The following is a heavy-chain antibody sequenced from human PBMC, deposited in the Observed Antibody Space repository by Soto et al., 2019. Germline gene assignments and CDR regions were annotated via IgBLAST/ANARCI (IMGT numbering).Heavy chain of an antibody. CDR2: IYHSGST. CDR1: GGSSSSSNW. D-gene: IGHD3-16*01. Sequence: PLETLSLTCAVSGGSSSSSNWWRWVRQPPGKGLEWIGEIYHSGSTNYNPSLKSRVTISVDKSKNQFSLKLSSVTAADTAVYYCARADMITFGGVLFDYWGQGTLVTVSS. V-gene: IGHV4-4*02. CDR3: ARADMITFGGVLFDY. J-gene: IGHJ4*02.